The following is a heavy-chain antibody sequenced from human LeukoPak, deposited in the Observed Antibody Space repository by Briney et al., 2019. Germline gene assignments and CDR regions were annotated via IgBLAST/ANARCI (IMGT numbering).Heavy chain of an antibody. CDR1: GGSFSGYY. J-gene: IGHJ3*02. CDR2: INHSGST. V-gene: IGHV4-34*01. Sequence: TSETLSLTCAVYGGSFSGYYWGWIRQPPGKGLEWIGEINHSGSTNYNPSLKSRVTISVDTSKNQFSLKLSSVTAADTAVYYCARGQPGGYYDFWSGYYTDAFDIWGQGTMVTVSS. D-gene: IGHD3-3*01. CDR3: ARGQPGGYYDFWSGYYTDAFDI.